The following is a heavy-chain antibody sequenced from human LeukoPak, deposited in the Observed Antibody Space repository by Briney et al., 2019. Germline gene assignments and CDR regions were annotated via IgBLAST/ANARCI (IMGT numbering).Heavy chain of an antibody. V-gene: IGHV4-59*01. CDR3: ARGVVITGLDY. D-gene: IGHD3-3*01. CDR1: GGSISSYY. J-gene: IGHJ4*02. CDR2: IYSSGNT. Sequence: SETLSLTCTVSGGSISSYYWSWIRQTPGKGLEWIGSIYSSGNTNYNPSLKSRVTISVDTSKNQFSLTLTSVTAADTAVYYCARGVVITGLDYWGQGTLVTVSS.